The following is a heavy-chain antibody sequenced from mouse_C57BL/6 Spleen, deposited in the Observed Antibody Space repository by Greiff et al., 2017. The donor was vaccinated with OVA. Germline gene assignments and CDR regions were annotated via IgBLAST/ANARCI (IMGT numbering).Heavy chain of an antibody. V-gene: IGHV5-9-1*02. CDR2: ISSGGDYI. J-gene: IGHJ3*01. D-gene: IGHD2-4*01. CDR1: GFTFSSYA. CDR3: TREGYDLAWFAY. Sequence: EVQLMESGEGLVKPGGSLKLSCAASGFTFSSYAMSWVRQTPEKRLEWVPYISSGGDYIYYADTVKGRFTISRDNARNTLYLQMSSLKSEDTAMYYCTREGYDLAWFAYWGQGTLVTVSA.